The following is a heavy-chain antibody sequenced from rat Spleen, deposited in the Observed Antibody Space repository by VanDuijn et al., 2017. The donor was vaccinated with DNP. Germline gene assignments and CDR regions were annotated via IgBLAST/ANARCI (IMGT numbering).Heavy chain of an antibody. J-gene: IGHJ3*01. D-gene: IGHD3-1*01. CDR2: IIYDGTTT. CDR3: ARHGPTGDWFTY. V-gene: IGHV5-7*01. Sequence: EVQLVESGGGLVQPGRSLKLSCADSGFTFSDYAMAWVRQSPKKALEWVATIIYDGTTTYYRDSVKGRFTISRDNAKSTLYLQMDSLRSEETATYYCARHGPTGDWFTYWGQGTLVTVSS. CDR1: GFTFSDYA.